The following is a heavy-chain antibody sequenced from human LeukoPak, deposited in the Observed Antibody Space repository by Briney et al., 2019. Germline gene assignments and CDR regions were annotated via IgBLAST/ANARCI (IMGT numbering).Heavy chain of an antibody. D-gene: IGHD2-15*01. CDR1: GYTFTSYG. CDR2: ISAYNGNT. V-gene: IGHV1-18*01. CDR3: ARGRVVAATPYYFDY. J-gene: IGHJ4*02. Sequence: GASVKVSCKASGYTFTSYGISWVRQAPGQGLEWMGWISAYNGNTNYAQKLQGRVTMTTDTSTSTAYMELRSLRSDDTAVYYRARGRVVAATPYYFDYWGQGTLVTVSS.